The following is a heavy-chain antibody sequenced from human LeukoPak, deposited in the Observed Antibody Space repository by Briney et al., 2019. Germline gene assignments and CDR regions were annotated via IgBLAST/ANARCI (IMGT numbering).Heavy chain of an antibody. V-gene: IGHV3-23*01. Sequence: GGCLRLSCAASGCTFSSYAMSWVRGAPGKGLEWVSASSGSGGSTYYADSVKGRFTISRDNSKNTLYLQMNSLRAEDTAVYYCAKAGASSSGWPTWGQGTLVTVSS. CDR1: GCTFSSYA. CDR2: SSGSGGST. D-gene: IGHD6-19*01. CDR3: AKAGASSSGWPT. J-gene: IGHJ5*02.